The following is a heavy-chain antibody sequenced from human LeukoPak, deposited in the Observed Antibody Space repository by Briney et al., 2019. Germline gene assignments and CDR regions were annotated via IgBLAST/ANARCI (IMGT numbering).Heavy chain of an antibody. CDR2: MNYNSGNT. CDR3: AREGVGIYNWFDP. D-gene: IGHD1-26*01. V-gene: IGHV1-8*01. J-gene: IGHJ5*02. CDR1: GYTFTSFD. Sequence: ASVKVSCKASGYTFTSFDINWVRQATGQGLEWMGWMNYNSGNTGYAEKFQGRVTITRNTSISTVYMELSSLRSEDTAVYYCAREGVGIYNWFDPWGQGTLVTVSS.